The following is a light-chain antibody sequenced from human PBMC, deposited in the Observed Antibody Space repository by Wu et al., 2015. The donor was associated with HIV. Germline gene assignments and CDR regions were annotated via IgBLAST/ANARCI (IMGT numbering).Light chain of an antibody. Sequence: DIQMTQSPSTLSASVGDRVTITCRASQSISSWLAWYQQKPGKAPKLLIYKASSLESGVPSRFSGSGSGTEFTLTISSLQPDDFATYYRQQYNSYSPDNFGQGTKLEIK. V-gene: IGKV1-5*03. CDR1: QSISSW. CDR2: KAS. J-gene: IGKJ2*01. CDR3: QQYNSYSPDN.